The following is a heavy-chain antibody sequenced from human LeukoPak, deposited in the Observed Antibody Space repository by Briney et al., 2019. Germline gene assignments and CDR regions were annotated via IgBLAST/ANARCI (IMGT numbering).Heavy chain of an antibody. Sequence: PGGSLRLSCAASGFTFDDYAMHWIRQPPGKGLEWIGYIYYSGSTNYNPSLKSRVTISVDTSKNQFSLKLSSVTAADTAVYYCARGHSILWWAVGAFDIWGQGTMVTVSS. J-gene: IGHJ3*02. V-gene: IGHV4-59*01. CDR1: GFTFDDYA. CDR2: IYYSGST. CDR3: ARGHSILWWAVGAFDI. D-gene: IGHD2-21*01.